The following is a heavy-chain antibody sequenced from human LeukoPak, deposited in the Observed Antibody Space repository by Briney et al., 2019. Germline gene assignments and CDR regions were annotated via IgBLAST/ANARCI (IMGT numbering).Heavy chain of an antibody. Sequence: ASVKVSCKASGYTFTGYYVYWVRQAPGQGPEWMGWINPNNDDTHYAQKFQGRVTTARDTSITTAYMELSRLTSDDTAVYFCAKGGSWQRLVWVDYWGQGTLVTVSS. V-gene: IGHV1-2*02. D-gene: IGHD3-16*01. CDR3: AKGGSWQRLVWVDY. CDR1: GYTFTGYY. CDR2: INPNNDDT. J-gene: IGHJ4*02.